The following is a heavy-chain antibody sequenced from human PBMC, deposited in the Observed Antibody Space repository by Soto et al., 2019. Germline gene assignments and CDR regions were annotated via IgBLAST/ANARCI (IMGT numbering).Heavy chain of an antibody. CDR1: GFTFSSYA. Sequence: EVQLLESGGGLVQPGRSLRLSCAASGFTFSSYAMNWVRQAPGKGLEWVSAMSGTGGSTYYADSVKGQFTISRDNSKNTLYLQMHSLSVEDTAVFYCAKAAFSSGWSPSYFDYWGQGTVVTVSS. CDR2: MSGTGGST. CDR3: AKAAFSSGWSPSYFDY. V-gene: IGHV3-23*01. J-gene: IGHJ4*02. D-gene: IGHD6-19*01.